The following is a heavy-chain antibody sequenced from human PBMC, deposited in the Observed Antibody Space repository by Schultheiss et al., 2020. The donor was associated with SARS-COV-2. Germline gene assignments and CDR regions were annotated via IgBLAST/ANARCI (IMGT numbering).Heavy chain of an antibody. J-gene: IGHJ3*02. CDR2: ISSSGSTI. CDR3: ATDSSGVDI. CDR1: GFTFSSYS. Sequence: GGSLRLSCAASGFTFSSYSMNWVRQAPGKGLEWVSSISSSGSTIYYADSVKGRFTISRDNAKNSLYLQMNSLRAEDTAVYYCATDSSGVDIWGQGTMVTVSS. D-gene: IGHD3-22*01. V-gene: IGHV3-48*04.